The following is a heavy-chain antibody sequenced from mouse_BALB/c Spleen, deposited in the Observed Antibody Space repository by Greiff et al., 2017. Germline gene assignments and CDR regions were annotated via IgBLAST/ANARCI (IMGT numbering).Heavy chain of an antibody. CDR2: ISSGGST. Sequence: EVMLVESGGGLVKPGGSLKLSCAASGFTFSSYAMSWVRQTPEKRLEWVASISSGGSTYYPDSVKGRFTISRDNARNILYLQMSSLRSEDTAMYYCARGGLGVWGQGTTLTVSS. CDR3: ARGGLGV. V-gene: IGHV5-6-5*01. CDR1: GFTFSSYA. J-gene: IGHJ2*01. D-gene: IGHD4-1*01.